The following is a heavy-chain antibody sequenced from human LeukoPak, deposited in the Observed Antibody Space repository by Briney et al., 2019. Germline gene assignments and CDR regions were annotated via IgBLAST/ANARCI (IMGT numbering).Heavy chain of an antibody. CDR1: GGSFSDYF. CDR3: ARGGLAGSSWSWFDP. Sequence: SETLSLTCGVYGGSFSDYFWTWIRQPPGKGLEWIGEIERGGSTVYSPTLKSRATMSLDTSKIQFSLRLTSVTAADTAVYFCARGGLAGSSWSWFDPWGQGTLVTVSS. CDR2: IERGGST. D-gene: IGHD6-13*01. J-gene: IGHJ5*02. V-gene: IGHV4-34*01.